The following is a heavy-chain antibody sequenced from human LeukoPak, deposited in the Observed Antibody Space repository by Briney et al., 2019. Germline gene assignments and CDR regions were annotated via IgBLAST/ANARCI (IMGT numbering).Heavy chain of an antibody. D-gene: IGHD3-3*01. Sequence: GASVKVSCKASGYTFTSYGISWVRQAPGQGLEWMGWISAYNGNTNYAQKLLGRVTMTTDTSTSTAYMELRSLRSDDTAVYYCARVGITTYDYYYYYGMDVWGQGTTVTVSS. CDR1: GYTFTSYG. J-gene: IGHJ6*02. CDR2: ISAYNGNT. CDR3: ARVGITTYDYYYYYGMDV. V-gene: IGHV1-18*01.